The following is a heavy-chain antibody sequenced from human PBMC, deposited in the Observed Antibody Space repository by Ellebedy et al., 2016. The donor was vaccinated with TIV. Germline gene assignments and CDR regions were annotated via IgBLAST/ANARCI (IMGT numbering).Heavy chain of an antibody. CDR3: ARDPVAGDY. Sequence: GESLKISXAASGFTVSSNYMSWVRQAPGKGLEWVSVIYSGGSTYYADSVKGRFTISRDNSKNTLYLQMNSLRAEDTAVYYCARDPVAGDYWGQGTLVTVSS. CDR1: GFTVSSNY. J-gene: IGHJ4*02. V-gene: IGHV3-53*01. D-gene: IGHD6-19*01. CDR2: IYSGGST.